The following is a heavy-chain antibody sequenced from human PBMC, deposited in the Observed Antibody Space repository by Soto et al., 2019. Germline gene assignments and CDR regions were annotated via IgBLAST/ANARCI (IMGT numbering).Heavy chain of an antibody. Sequence: GGSLRLSCTFSGFTSDDYDYALTWVRQAPGKGLQWLGLIRGSTYGGTTEYAASVKGRFTIPRDDSKGITYLQMNSLKTEDTAVYYCSRDGDFYGLDVWGQGTTVTVSS. CDR3: SRDGDFYGLDV. CDR2: IRGSTYGGTT. V-gene: IGHV3-49*04. J-gene: IGHJ6*02. CDR1: GFTSDDYDYA. D-gene: IGHD3-3*01.